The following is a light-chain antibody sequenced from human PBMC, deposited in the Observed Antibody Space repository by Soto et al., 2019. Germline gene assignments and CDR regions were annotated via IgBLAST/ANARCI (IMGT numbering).Light chain of an antibody. Sequence: QSVLTQPPSASGTPGQRVTISCSGSNSNIGSNTVNWYQQLPGTAPKLLIYSNNQRPSGVPDRFSGSKSGTSASLAISGLQSEDEADYYCAAWDGSLKGYVFGTGTKLTVL. CDR3: AAWDGSLKGYV. CDR1: NSNIGSNT. V-gene: IGLV1-44*01. CDR2: SNN. J-gene: IGLJ1*01.